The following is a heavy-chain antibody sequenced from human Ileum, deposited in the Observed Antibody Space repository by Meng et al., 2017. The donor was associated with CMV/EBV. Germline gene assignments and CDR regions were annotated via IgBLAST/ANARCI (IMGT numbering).Heavy chain of an antibody. CDR1: GFTFSSYE. V-gene: IGHV3-48*03. J-gene: IGHJ3*01. Sequence: GESLKISCAASGFTFSSYEMNWVRQAPGKGLEWISHIGSSGGAIYYGESVKGRFTISRDNAKSSLYRQMNSLRAEDTAVYYCARKGWNYREAFDLWGQGTVVTVSS. D-gene: IGHD3-16*02. CDR3: ARKGWNYREAFDL. CDR2: IGSSGGAI.